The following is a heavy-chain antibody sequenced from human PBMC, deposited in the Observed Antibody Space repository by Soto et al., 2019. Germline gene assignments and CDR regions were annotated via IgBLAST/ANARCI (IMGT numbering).Heavy chain of an antibody. CDR1: GFTFSSYA. CDR3: AKDPYYDSSGLYDY. V-gene: IGHV3-23*01. J-gene: IGHJ4*02. Sequence: SGGSLRLSCAASGFTFSSYAMSWVRQAPGKGLEWVSAISGSGGSTYYADSVKGRFTISRDNSKNTLYLQMNSLRAEDTAVYYCAKDPYYDSSGLYDYWGQGTLVTVSS. CDR2: ISGSGGST. D-gene: IGHD3-22*01.